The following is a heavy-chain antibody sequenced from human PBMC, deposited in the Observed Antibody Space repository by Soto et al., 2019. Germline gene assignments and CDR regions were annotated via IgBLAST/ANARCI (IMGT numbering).Heavy chain of an antibody. Sequence: EVQLVESGGGLVQPGGSLKLSCAASGFTLSGSAMHWVRQASGKGLEWVGRIRSKANSYATAYAASVKGRFTISRDDSKNTAYLQMNSLKTEDTAVYYCLVAFDIWGQGTMVTVSS. CDR1: GFTLSGSA. CDR2: IRSKANSYAT. CDR3: LVAFDI. D-gene: IGHD2-15*01. J-gene: IGHJ3*02. V-gene: IGHV3-73*01.